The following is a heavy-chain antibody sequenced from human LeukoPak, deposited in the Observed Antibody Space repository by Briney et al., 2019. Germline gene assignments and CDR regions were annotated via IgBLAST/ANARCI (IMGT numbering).Heavy chain of an antibody. J-gene: IGHJ4*02. CDR2: IFYSGST. D-gene: IGHD2-21*01. CDR1: GGSISGYY. CDR3: ARLSPIWWFY. Sequence: KPSETLSLTCTVSGGSISGYYWSWIRQPPGKGLEWIGYIFYSGSTNYNPSLKSRVTISVDTSKNQFSLKLSSVTAADTAVYYCARLSPIWWFYWGQGTLVTVSS. V-gene: IGHV4-59*01.